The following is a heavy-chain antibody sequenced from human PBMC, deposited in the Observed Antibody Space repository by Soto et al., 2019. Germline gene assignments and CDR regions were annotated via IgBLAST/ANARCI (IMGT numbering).Heavy chain of an antibody. Sequence: GASVKVSCKASGGTFSSYAIRWVRQAPGQGLEWMGGIIPIFGTANYAQKFQGRVTITADETRSTDYIELGSLRFENTAVYYCARDLQPLDNSSGWNTYYGRDVWAKGPRSPSP. V-gene: IGHV1-69*13. CDR2: IIPIFGTA. CDR1: GGTFSSYA. CDR3: ARDLQPLDNSSGWNTYYGRDV. J-gene: IGHJ6*02. D-gene: IGHD6-19*01.